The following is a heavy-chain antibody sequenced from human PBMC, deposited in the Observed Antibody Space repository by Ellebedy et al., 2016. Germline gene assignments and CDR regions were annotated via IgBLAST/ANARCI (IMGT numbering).Heavy chain of an antibody. J-gene: IGHJ6*02. V-gene: IGHV1-18*04. CDR2: VNTFSGNT. CDR1: GYTFTTFS. D-gene: IGHD2-21*02. CDR3: ARGMVVTAIQDYYYGMDV. Sequence: ASVKVSXKASGYTFTTFSITWVRQVPGQGLEWMGFVNTFSGNTKFAQKFQGRVSMTTDSSTHTAYMDLRSLRSDDTAVYYCARGMVVTAIQDYYYGMDVWGQGTLVTVSS.